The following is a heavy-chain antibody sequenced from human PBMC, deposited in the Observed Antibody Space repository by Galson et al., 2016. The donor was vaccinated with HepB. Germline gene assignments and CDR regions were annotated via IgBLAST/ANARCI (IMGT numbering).Heavy chain of an antibody. CDR3: SKGRWDFEA. J-gene: IGHJ4*02. V-gene: IGHV3-30*18. D-gene: IGHD5-24*01. CDR2: ISYDGKRE. Sequence: SLRLSCAASGFTFSTYGMHWVRQAPGKGLEWVALISYDGKREYSADSVKGRVTISRDNSKNTLYLQMHSLRGEDTAVYYWSKGRWDFEAWGQGTLVTVSS. CDR1: GFTFSTYG.